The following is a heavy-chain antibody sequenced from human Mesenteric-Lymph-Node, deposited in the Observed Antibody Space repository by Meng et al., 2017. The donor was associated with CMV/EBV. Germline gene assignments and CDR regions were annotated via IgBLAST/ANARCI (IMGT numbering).Heavy chain of an antibody. J-gene: IGHJ5*02. CDR1: DTFNNYP. Sequence: DTFNNYPISWVRQAPGQGLEWMGGIIPIFGSPNYAQKFQGRVTIITDESTSTTYMELSSLRSEDTAVYYCARNVGLSASSSYTGFDPWGQGTLVTVSS. D-gene: IGHD6-6*01. V-gene: IGHV1-69*05. CDR3: ARNVGLSASSSYTGFDP. CDR2: IIPIFGSP.